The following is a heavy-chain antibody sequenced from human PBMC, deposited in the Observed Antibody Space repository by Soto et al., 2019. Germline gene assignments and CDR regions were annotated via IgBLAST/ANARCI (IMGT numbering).Heavy chain of an antibody. Sequence: GASVKVSCKASGYTFTSYGISWVRQAPGQGLEWMGWISAYNGNTNYAQKLQGRVTMTTDTSTSTAYMELRSLRSDDTAVYYCARTDASGYSGYDLWLVQYHWGQGTLVTVSS. CDR3: ARTDASGYSGYDLWLVQYH. V-gene: IGHV1-18*01. CDR2: ISAYNGNT. D-gene: IGHD5-12*01. CDR1: GYTFTSYG. J-gene: IGHJ4*02.